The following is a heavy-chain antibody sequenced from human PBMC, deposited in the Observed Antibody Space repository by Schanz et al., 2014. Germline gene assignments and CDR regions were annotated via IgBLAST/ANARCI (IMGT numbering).Heavy chain of an antibody. CDR3: AKGRFGELSAFDI. Sequence: EVQLLESGGGLVQPGGSLRLSCLASGFAFSSYGMNWVRQAPGKGLEWVSTIGTSGGTNYAESVKGRFTISRDNSKNTLYLQMNSLRAEDTAVYYCAKGRFGELSAFDIWGQGTMVTVSS. CDR1: GFAFSSYG. V-gene: IGHV3-23*01. J-gene: IGHJ3*02. D-gene: IGHD3-10*01. CDR2: IGTSGGT.